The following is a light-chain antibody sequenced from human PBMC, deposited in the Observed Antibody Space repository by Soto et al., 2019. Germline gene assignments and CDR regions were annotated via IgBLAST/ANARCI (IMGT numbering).Light chain of an antibody. CDR2: AAS. CDR3: QQSYSTLT. V-gene: IGKV1-39*01. CDR1: QSISSY. Sequence: DIQITESASSLPASVGDRVTIPCRASQSISSYLNWYQQKPGKAPKLLIYAASSLQSGVPSRFSGSGSGTDFTLTISSLQPEDFATYYCQQSYSTLTFGGGTKVDI. J-gene: IGKJ4*01.